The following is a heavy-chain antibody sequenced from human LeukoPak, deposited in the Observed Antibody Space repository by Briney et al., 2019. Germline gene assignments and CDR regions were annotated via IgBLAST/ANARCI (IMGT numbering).Heavy chain of an antibody. J-gene: IGHJ4*02. CDR3: AKDGLTTEYGDDPPH. CDR2: ISGSSSNT. V-gene: IGHV3-23*01. D-gene: IGHD4-17*01. Sequence: GVSLRLSCAASGFTFSSYAMTWVRQAPGKGLEWVSGISGSSSNTYYPDSVKGRVTISRDNSKNTLYLQMNSLRAEDTAVYYCAKDGLTTEYGDDPPHRGQGTPVTVSS. CDR1: GFTFSSYA.